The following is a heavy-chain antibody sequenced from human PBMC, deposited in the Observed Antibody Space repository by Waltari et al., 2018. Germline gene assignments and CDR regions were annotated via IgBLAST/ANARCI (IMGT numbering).Heavy chain of an antibody. Sequence: QVQLVASGGGVVPPGGSLRLSCSASGFPFSSYGMHGVRLAPGKGLEWVAFIRYDGSNKYYADSVKGRFTISRDNSKNTLYLQMNSLRAEDTAVYYCAKDSGGYSSSWADYWGQGTLVTVSS. V-gene: IGHV3-30*02. CDR3: AKDSGGYSSSWADY. CDR1: GFPFSSYG. CDR2: IRYDGSNK. D-gene: IGHD6-13*01. J-gene: IGHJ4*02.